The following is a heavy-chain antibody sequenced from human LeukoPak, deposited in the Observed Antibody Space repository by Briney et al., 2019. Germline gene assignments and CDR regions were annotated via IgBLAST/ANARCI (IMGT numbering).Heavy chain of an antibody. D-gene: IGHD3-10*01. V-gene: IGHV3-21*01. J-gene: IGHJ1*01. Sequence: PGGSLRLSCAASGFTFSSYAMSWVRQAPGKGLEWVSSISSSSSYIYYADSVKGRFTISRDNAKNSLYLQMNSLRAEDTAVYYCARLGTTMVRGKGYFQHWGQGTLVTVSS. CDR2: ISSSSSYI. CDR3: ARLGTTMVRGKGYFQH. CDR1: GFTFSSYA.